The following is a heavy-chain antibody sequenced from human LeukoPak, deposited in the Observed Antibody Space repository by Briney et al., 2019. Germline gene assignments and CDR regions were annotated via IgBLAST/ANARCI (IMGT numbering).Heavy chain of an antibody. V-gene: IGHV3-33*08. CDR3: ARRNLDAFDI. Sequence: GGSLRLSCAASGFTFSSYAMSWVRQAPGKGLEWVAVIWYDGSIKYYADSVKGRLTISRDNSQNTLYLQMNSLRAEDTAVYYCARRNLDAFDIWGQGTMVTVSS. CDR1: GFTFSSYA. J-gene: IGHJ3*02. CDR2: IWYDGSIK. D-gene: IGHD1-14*01.